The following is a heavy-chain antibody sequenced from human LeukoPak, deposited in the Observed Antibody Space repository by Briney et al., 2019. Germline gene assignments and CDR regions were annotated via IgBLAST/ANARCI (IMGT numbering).Heavy chain of an antibody. J-gene: IGHJ3*02. Sequence: ASVKASCKASGDSFSSYPISWVRLAPGQGLEWMGRIIPMLDITDYTQKFQDRITITADKSTTTAYMELSSLRSEDTAVYYCAREYAGGNSFHVIFHIWGQGTMVSVSS. V-gene: IGHV1-69*04. CDR3: AREYAGGNSFHVIFHI. CDR1: GDSFSSYP. D-gene: IGHD4-23*01. CDR2: IIPMLDIT.